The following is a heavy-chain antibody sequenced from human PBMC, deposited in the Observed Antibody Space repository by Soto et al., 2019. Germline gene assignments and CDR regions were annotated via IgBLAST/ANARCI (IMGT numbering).Heavy chain of an antibody. Sequence: QLQLQESGPGLVKPSETLSLTCTVSGGSISSSSYYWGWIRQPPGKGLEWIGSIYYSGSTYYNPSLKSRVTISVDTSKNQFSLKLSSVTAADTAVYYCARHSFNGPTTDYWGQGTLVTVSS. V-gene: IGHV4-39*01. CDR2: IYYSGST. CDR3: ARHSFNGPTTDY. D-gene: IGHD1-1*01. J-gene: IGHJ4*02. CDR1: GGSISSSSYY.